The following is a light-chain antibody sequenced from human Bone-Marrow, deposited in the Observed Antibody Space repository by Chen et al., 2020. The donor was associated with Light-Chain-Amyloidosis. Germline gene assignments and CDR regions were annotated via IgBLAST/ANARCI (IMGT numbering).Light chain of an antibody. CDR3: QSADSSGTYEVI. Sequence: SYELTHPPSVSVSPGQTATITCSADDLPTKYAYWYQQKPGQAPVLVIHRDTERPSGISERFSGSSSGTTATLTISGVQAEDEADYHCQSADSSGTYEVIFGGGTKLTVL. J-gene: IGLJ2*01. CDR2: RDT. V-gene: IGLV3-25*03. CDR1: DLPTKY.